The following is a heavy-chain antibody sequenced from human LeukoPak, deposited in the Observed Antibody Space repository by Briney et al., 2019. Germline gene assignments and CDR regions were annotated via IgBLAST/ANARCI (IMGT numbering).Heavy chain of an antibody. CDR2: ISGSGGST. D-gene: IGHD2-2*01. Sequence: GSLRLSCXASGFTXSDYAMSWVRQAPGKGLEWVSAISGSGGSTYYADSVKGRFTISRDNSKNTLYLQMNSLRAGDTAVYHCAKEGCTSTSCYSNCWGQGTLVTVSS. CDR3: AKEGCTSTSCYSNC. J-gene: IGHJ4*02. V-gene: IGHV3-23*01. CDR1: GFTXSDYA.